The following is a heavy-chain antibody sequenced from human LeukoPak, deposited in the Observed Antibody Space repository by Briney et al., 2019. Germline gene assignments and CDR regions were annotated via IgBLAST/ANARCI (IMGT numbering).Heavy chain of an antibody. CDR2: IIPIFGTA. Sequence: SVKISCKASGGTFSSYAISWVRQAPGQGLEWMGGIIPIFGTANYAQKFQGRVTITADESTSTAYMELSSLRSEDTAVYYCARCVTPYYDSSGYFHHYYGMDVWGQGTTVTVSS. CDR3: ARCVTPYYDSSGYFHHYYGMDV. D-gene: IGHD3-22*01. CDR1: GGTFSSYA. J-gene: IGHJ6*02. V-gene: IGHV1-69*01.